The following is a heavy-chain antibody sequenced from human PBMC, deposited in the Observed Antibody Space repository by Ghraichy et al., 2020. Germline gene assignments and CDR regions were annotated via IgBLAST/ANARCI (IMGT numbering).Heavy chain of an antibody. CDR1: GFTFDDYT. Sequence: GGSLRLSCAASGFTFDDYTMHWVRQAPGKGLEWVSLISWDGGSTYYADSVKGRFTISRDNSKNSLYLQMNSLRTEDTALYYCAKDILRDGYNYKLPDYWGQGTLVTVSS. J-gene: IGHJ4*02. V-gene: IGHV3-43*01. D-gene: IGHD5-24*01. CDR2: ISWDGGST. CDR3: AKDILRDGYNYKLPDY.